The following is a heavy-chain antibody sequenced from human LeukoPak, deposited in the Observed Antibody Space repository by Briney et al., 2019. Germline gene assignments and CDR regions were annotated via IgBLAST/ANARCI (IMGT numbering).Heavy chain of an antibody. CDR1: GGAFSSYA. V-gene: IGHV1-69*04. J-gene: IGHJ4*02. Sequence: SVKVSCKASGGAFSSYAISWVRQAPGQGLGWMGRIIPILGIANYAQKFHGRVTITAAKSKSTAYMELSSLRSEDTAVYYCARGGTISIAARLRGDPRFDYWGQGTLVTVSS. CDR2: IIPILGIA. CDR3: ARGGTISIAARLRGDPRFDY. D-gene: IGHD6-6*01.